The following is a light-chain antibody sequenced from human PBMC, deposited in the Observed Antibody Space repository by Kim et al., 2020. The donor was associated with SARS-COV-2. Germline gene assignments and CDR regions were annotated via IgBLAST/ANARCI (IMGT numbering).Light chain of an antibody. J-gene: IGLJ1*01. CDR3: QAWDSSTHNYV. CDR1: KLGDKY. Sequence: PGPEASITVSGSKLGDKYVSWNQQKPGQAPAVVIYQDDQRPSGIPGRFSGSNSGNTATLTISGTQAMDEADYDCQAWDSSTHNYVFGAGTKVTVL. V-gene: IGLV3-1*01. CDR2: QDD.